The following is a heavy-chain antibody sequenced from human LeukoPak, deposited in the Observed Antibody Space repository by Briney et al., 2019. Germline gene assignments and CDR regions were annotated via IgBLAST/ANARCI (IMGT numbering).Heavy chain of an antibody. Sequence: GASVKVSCKASGYTFTGYYMHWVRQAPGQGLEWMGWINPNSGGTNYAQKFQGRVTMTRDTSISTAYMELSRLRSDDTAVYYCARDRKGYGDYDSVWGQGTLVTVSS. CDR2: INPNSGGT. CDR1: GYTFTGYY. V-gene: IGHV1-2*02. CDR3: ARDRKGYGDYDSV. D-gene: IGHD4-17*01. J-gene: IGHJ4*02.